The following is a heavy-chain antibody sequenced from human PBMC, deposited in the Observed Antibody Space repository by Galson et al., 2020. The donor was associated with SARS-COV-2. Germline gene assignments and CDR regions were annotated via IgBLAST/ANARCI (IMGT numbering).Heavy chain of an antibody. Sequence: SRPTLVKPTQTLTLTCTFSGFSLSTSGMCVSWIRQPPGKALEWLALIDWDDDKYYSTSLKTRLTISKDTSKNQVVLTMTNMDPVDTATYYCARIWSDILGGYYYGMDVWGQGTTVTVSS. J-gene: IGHJ6*02. CDR2: IDWDDDK. D-gene: IGHD3-9*01. V-gene: IGHV2-70*01. CDR3: ARIWSDILGGYYYGMDV. CDR1: GFSLSTSGMC.